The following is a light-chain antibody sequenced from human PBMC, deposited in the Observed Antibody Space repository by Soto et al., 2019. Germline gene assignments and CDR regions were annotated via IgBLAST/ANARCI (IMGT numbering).Light chain of an antibody. J-gene: IGKJ4*01. V-gene: IGKV3D-15*01. CDR2: GAS. CDR1: QSVNIY. Sequence: EILMTQSPATLSVSPGERATLSCRASQSVNIYLAWYQQKPGQAPRLIIFGASSRANGIPARFSGSGAGTEFNLTISSLQSEDFAVYFCQQYDDWLRLTFGGGTKVDIK. CDR3: QQYDDWLRLT.